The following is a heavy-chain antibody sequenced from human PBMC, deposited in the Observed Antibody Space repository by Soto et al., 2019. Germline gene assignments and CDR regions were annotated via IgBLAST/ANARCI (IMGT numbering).Heavy chain of an antibody. J-gene: IGHJ6*02. Sequence: EVQLVESGGVLVQPGGSLRLSCAASGFTFSLYSMSWCRQSPGQGLEWVSYISRSSTGIHYADSVKGRFTISRDDATNSMHLQMNSLRDGDTAVYYCARAVTWGLDVWGQGTTVSISS. CDR2: ISRSSTGI. CDR1: GFTFSLYS. D-gene: IGHD3-10*01. V-gene: IGHV3-48*02. CDR3: ARAVTWGLDV.